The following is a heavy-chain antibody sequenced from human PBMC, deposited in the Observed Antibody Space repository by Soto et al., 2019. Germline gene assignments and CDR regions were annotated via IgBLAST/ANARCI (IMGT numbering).Heavy chain of an antibody. D-gene: IGHD1-1*01. CDR3: VRDPDGINDFDY. CDR2: ISRGGTTT. CDR1: GFAFRTYS. J-gene: IGHJ4*02. V-gene: IGHV3-48*02. Sequence: CGFQRLSYVASGFAFRTYSMNRVRLAPGKGLEWISFISRGGTTTHYADSVKGRFSISRDDAKNSLYLDMSSLRDEDTAVYYCVRDPDGINDFDYWGQGTLVTVSS.